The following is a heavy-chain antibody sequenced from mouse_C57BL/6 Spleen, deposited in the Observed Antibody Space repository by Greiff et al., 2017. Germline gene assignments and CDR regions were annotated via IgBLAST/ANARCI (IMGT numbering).Heavy chain of an antibody. D-gene: IGHD1-1*01. CDR1: GYSITSGYY. CDR3: ARLTTVVAPYYFDY. Sequence: DVQLQESGPGLVKPSPSLSLTCSVTGYSITSGYYWNWIRQFPGNKLEWMGYISYDGSNNYNPSLKNRISITRDTSKNQFFLKLNSVTTEDTATYYCARLTTVVAPYYFDYWGQGTTLTVSS. J-gene: IGHJ2*01. V-gene: IGHV3-6*01. CDR2: ISYDGSN.